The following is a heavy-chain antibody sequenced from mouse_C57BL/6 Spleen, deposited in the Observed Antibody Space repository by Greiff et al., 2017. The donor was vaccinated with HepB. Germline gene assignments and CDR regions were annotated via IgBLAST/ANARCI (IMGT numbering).Heavy chain of an antibody. D-gene: IGHD4-1*01. Sequence: VQLQESGAELVRPGTSVKVSCKASGYAFTNYLIEWVKQRPGQGLEWIGVINPGSGGTNYNEKFKGKATLTADKSSSTAYMQLSSLTSEDSAVYFCARDRLTGKAMDYWGQGTSVTVSS. V-gene: IGHV1-54*01. J-gene: IGHJ4*01. CDR1: GYAFTNYL. CDR2: INPGSGGT. CDR3: ARDRLTGKAMDY.